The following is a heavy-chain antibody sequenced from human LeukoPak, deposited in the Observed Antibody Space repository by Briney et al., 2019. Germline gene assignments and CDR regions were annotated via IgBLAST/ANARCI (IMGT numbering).Heavy chain of an antibody. J-gene: IGHJ5*02. Sequence: SETLSLTCPVTGGSISGYPWTWLRQPPGQGLEWIGYLHNSRTTSYNPSHPGRVIISVDTAMDQISLKLNSVTAADTAVYYCARGHLGLSPWGQGTRVTVSS. CDR1: GGSISGYP. V-gene: IGHV4-59*01. CDR2: LHNSRTT. D-gene: IGHD3-10*01. CDR3: ARGHLGLSP.